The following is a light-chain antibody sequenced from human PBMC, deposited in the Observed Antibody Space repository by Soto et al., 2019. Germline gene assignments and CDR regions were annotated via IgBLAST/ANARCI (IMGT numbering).Light chain of an antibody. CDR1: QGISSY. CDR2: DAS. J-gene: IGKJ4*01. V-gene: IGKV1-9*01. Sequence: IQLTQSPSSLSASVGDRVTITCRASQGISSYLGWYQQKPGKAPNLLIYDASTLHSGVPSRFSGGGSGTDFTLTISSLQPEDVATYYCQQDNVYQSTFGGGTKVEIK. CDR3: QQDNVYQST.